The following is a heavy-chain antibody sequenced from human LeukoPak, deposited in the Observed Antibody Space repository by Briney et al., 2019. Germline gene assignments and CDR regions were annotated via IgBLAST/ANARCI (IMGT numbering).Heavy chain of an antibody. CDR2: IIPIFGTA. J-gene: IGHJ4*02. CDR3: APLEVDGYNIVY. Sequence: ASVKVSCKASGGTFSSYAISWVRQAPGQGLEWMGRIIPIFGTANYAQKFQGRVTITTDESTSTAYMELSRLRSDDTAVYYCAPLEVDGYNIVYWGQGTLVTVSS. D-gene: IGHD5-24*01. CDR1: GGTFSSYA. V-gene: IGHV1-69*05.